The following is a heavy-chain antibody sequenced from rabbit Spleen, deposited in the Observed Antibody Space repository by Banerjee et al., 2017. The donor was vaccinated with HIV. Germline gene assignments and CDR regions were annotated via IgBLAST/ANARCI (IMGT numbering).Heavy chain of an antibody. J-gene: IGHJ3*01. V-gene: IGHV1S45*01. CDR3: ARGVDSIGDRSSL. CDR1: GFDFSSYS. D-gene: IGHD3-1*01. CDR2: IGTGSSRT. Sequence: QEQLVESGGGLVQPGGSLTLSCKASGFDFSSYSMSWVRQAPGKGLEWIGCIGTGSSRTYYANWAKGRFTISRTSSTTVTLQMTSLTAADTATYFCARGVDSIGDRSSLWGQGTLVTVS.